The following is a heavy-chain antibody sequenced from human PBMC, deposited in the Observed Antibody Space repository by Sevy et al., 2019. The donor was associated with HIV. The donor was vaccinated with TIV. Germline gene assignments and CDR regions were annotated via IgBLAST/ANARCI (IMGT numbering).Heavy chain of an antibody. CDR1: GFTFSDYY. J-gene: IGHJ4*02. V-gene: IGHV3-11*06. Sequence: GGSLRLSCAASGFTFSDYYMSWIRQAPGKGLEWVSYISSSSSYTNYADSVKGRFTISRDNAKNSLYLQMNSLRAEDTAVYYCPIDLREHYGDYVPYYFDYWGQGTLVTVSS. D-gene: IGHD4-17*01. CDR3: PIDLREHYGDYVPYYFDY. CDR2: ISSSSSYT.